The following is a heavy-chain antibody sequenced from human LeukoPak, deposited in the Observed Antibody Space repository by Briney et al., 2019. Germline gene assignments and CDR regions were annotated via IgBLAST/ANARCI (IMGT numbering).Heavy chain of an antibody. V-gene: IGHV1-69*01. J-gene: IGHJ3*02. CDR3: AGFFYDNRGDAFDI. D-gene: IGHD3-22*01. CDR1: GGSFTFTSHA. CDR2: LIPIYGSA. Sequence: SVKVSCKASGGSFTFTSHAISWVRQAPGQGREWMGGLIPIYGSANYAQKFQGRVTITSDESTRTVFMELSSLRPEDSAVYYCAGFFYDNRGDAFDIWGQGTMVTVSS.